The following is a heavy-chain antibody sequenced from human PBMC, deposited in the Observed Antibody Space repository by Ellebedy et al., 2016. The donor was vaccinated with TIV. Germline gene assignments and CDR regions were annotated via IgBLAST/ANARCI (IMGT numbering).Heavy chain of an antibody. Sequence: ASVKVSCXASGYTFTSYYMHWVRQAPGQGLEWMGIINPSGGSTSYAQKFQGRVTMTRDTSTSTVYMELSSLRSEDTAVYYCASSSGVAALRPRFRENWFNPWGQGTLVTVSS. CDR3: ASSSGVAALRPRFRENWFNP. CDR2: INPSGGST. J-gene: IGHJ5*02. CDR1: GYTFTSYY. V-gene: IGHV1-46*01. D-gene: IGHD6-13*01.